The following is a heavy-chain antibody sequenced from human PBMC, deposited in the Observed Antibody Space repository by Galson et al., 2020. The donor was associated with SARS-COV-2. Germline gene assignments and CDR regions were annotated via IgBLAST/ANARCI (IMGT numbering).Heavy chain of an antibody. CDR3: ARGDMGNDYFDY. J-gene: IGHJ4*02. D-gene: IGHD7-27*01. CDR2: TYSEGSST. V-gene: IGHV3-74*01. CDR1: GFTFSSYW. Sequence: GESLKISCAASGFTFSSYWMHWVRQAPGKGLVWVSRTYSEGSSTSYADSVKGRFTISGDNAKNTLYLQMNSLRAEDTAVYYCARGDMGNDYFDYWGQGTLVTVSS.